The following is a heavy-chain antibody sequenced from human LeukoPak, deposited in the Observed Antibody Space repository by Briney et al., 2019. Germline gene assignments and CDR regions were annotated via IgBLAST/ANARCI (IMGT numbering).Heavy chain of an antibody. CDR1: GFTFSDYY. D-gene: IGHD1-26*01. CDR2: ISSSGSTI. CDR3: ARDRVWELLPYYFDY. J-gene: IGHJ4*02. V-gene: IGHV3-11*01. Sequence: GVLRLSCAASGFTFSDYYMSWIRQAPGKGLEWVSYISSSGSTIYYADSVKGRFTISRDNAKNSLYLQMNSLRAEDTAVYYCARDRVWELLPYYFDYWGQGTLVTVSS.